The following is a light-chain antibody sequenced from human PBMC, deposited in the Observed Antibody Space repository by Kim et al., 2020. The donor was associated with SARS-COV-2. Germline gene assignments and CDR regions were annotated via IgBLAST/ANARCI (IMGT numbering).Light chain of an antibody. CDR2: QDS. Sequence: VSPGQTASITCSGDKLGNKFACWYQQRPGQSPVLVIYQDSRRPSGIPERISGSNSGNTATLTISGTQAMDEADYYCQAWDSSTVVFGGGTQLTVL. J-gene: IGLJ2*01. V-gene: IGLV3-1*01. CDR3: QAWDSSTVV. CDR1: KLGNKF.